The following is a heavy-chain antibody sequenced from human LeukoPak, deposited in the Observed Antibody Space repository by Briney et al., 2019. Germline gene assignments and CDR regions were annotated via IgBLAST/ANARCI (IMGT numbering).Heavy chain of an antibody. CDR3: ARDRAYNWNYPWFDP. Sequence: PSETLSLTCTVSGGPISSYYWSWIRQPAGKGLEWIGRIYTSGSTNYNPSLKSRVTMSVDTSKNQFSLKLSSVTAADTAVYYCARDRAYNWNYPWFDPWGQGTLVTVSS. CDR1: GGPISSYY. V-gene: IGHV4-4*07. J-gene: IGHJ5*02. D-gene: IGHD1-7*01. CDR2: IYTSGST.